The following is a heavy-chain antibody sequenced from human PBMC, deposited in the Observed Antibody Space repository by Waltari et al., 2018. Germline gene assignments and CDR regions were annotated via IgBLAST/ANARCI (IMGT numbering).Heavy chain of an antibody. CDR3: AKDQGEDYYDSSALNY. CDR2: ISGSGGST. D-gene: IGHD3-22*01. Sequence: EVQLLESGGGLVQPGGSLRLSCAASGFTFSSYAMSWVRQAPGKGLEWVSAISGSGGSTDYADSVKGRFTISRDNSKNTLYLQMNSLRAEDTAVYYCAKDQGEDYYDSSALNYWGQGTLVTVSS. CDR1: GFTFSSYA. J-gene: IGHJ4*02. V-gene: IGHV3-23*01.